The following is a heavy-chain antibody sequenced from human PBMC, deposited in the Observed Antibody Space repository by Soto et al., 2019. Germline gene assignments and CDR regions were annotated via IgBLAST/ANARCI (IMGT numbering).Heavy chain of an antibody. CDR1: GYTFFTYD. Sequence: QVHLVQSGVEVKTPGASVKVSCQASGYTFFTYDISWVRQAPGQGLEWMGWISTYSGDTKYAQKFQGRVTMTTDTSTPTAYLELRSLRSDDKAVYYCARHHGPTTSENWFDPWGQGTLVTVSS. D-gene: IGHD5-12*01. V-gene: IGHV1-18*01. CDR3: ARHHGPTTSENWFDP. CDR2: ISTYSGDT. J-gene: IGHJ5*02.